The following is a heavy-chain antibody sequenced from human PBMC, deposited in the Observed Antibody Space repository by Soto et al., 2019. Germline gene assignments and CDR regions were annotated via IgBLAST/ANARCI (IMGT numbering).Heavy chain of an antibody. CDR3: ARESVALTKDFDY. Sequence: QVQLLQSGAEVKKPGASVKVSCNASGYTFIDYYMHWVRQAPGQGHEWMGCINPKGGGTKYARKFQDWVTMTWDTSISTAYMELNRLRSDDTAVYYCARESVALTKDFDYWGQGTLVTVSS. CDR2: INPKGGGT. D-gene: IGHD2-21*02. J-gene: IGHJ4*02. CDR1: GYTFIDYY. V-gene: IGHV1-2*04.